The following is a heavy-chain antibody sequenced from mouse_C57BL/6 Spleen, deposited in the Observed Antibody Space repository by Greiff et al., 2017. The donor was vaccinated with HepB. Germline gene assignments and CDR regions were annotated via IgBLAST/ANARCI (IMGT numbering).Heavy chain of an antibody. CDR1: GYAFSDSC. CDR3: ARSYGSSYWYFDV. D-gene: IGHD1-1*01. J-gene: IGHJ1*03. CDR2: IYPGDGDT. Sequence: QVQLQQSGPELVKPGASVKISCKASGYAFSDSCMNWVKQRPGKGLEWIGRIYPGDGDTNYNGKFKGKATLTADKSSSTAYMQLSSLTSEDSAVYFCARSYGSSYWYFDVWGTGTTVTVSS. V-gene: IGHV1-82*01.